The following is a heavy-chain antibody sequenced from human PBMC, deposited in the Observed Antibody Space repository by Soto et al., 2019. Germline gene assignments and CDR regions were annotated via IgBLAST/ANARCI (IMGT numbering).Heavy chain of an antibody. Sequence: QVQLVQSGAEVKKPGASVKVSCKASGYTFSNDAITWVRQAPGQGLEWMGWVSAYNGNTNYAQKFKGRVTMTTDTSKSTAYMEIMSLRYDDTAVYFCARAYRYYWNYMMYWGQGTLVTVSS. J-gene: IGHJ4*02. CDR3: ARAYRYYWNYMMY. V-gene: IGHV1-18*01. CDR1: GYTFSNDA. CDR2: VSAYNGNT. D-gene: IGHD1-7*01.